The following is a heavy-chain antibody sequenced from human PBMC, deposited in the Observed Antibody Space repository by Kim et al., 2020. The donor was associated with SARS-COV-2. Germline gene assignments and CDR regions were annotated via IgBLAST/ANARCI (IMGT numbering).Heavy chain of an antibody. J-gene: IGHJ4*02. CDR2: IKQDGSEK. Sequence: GGSLRLSCAASGFTFSSYWMSWVRQAPGKGLEWVANIKQDGSEKYYVDSVKGRFTISRDNAKNSLYLQMNSLRAEDTAVYYCARDGVLRYFDFDYWGQGTLVTVSS. D-gene: IGHD3-9*01. CDR1: GFTFSSYW. V-gene: IGHV3-7*01. CDR3: ARDGVLRYFDFDY.